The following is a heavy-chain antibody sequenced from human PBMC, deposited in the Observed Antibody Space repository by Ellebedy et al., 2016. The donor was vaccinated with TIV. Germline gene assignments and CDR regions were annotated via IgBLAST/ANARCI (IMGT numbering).Heavy chain of an antibody. Sequence: MPSETLSLTCTVSGGSISSGGYYRSWIRQHPGKGLEWIGYIYYSGSTYYNPSLKSRVTISVDTSKNQFSLKLSSVTAADTAVYYCARGDPYYYDSSGYYSGGYYFDYWGQGTLVTVSS. CDR1: GGSISSGGYY. V-gene: IGHV4-31*03. CDR2: IYYSGST. D-gene: IGHD3-22*01. J-gene: IGHJ4*02. CDR3: ARGDPYYYDSSGYYSGGYYFDY.